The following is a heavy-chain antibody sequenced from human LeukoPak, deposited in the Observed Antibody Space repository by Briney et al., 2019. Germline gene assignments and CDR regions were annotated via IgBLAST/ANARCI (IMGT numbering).Heavy chain of an antibody. CDR3: AKNPRDTSGYSSGWYGYYYGMDV. J-gene: IGHJ6*02. CDR1: GDSVSSNSAA. CDR2: TYYRSKWYN. V-gene: IGHV6-1*01. Sequence: SQTLSLTCAISGDSVSSNSAAWNWIRQSPSRGLEWLGRTYYRSKWYNDYAVSVKSRITINPDTSKNQFSLQLNSVTPEDTAVYYCAKNPRDTSGYSSGWYGYYYGMDVWGQGTTVTVSS. D-gene: IGHD6-19*01.